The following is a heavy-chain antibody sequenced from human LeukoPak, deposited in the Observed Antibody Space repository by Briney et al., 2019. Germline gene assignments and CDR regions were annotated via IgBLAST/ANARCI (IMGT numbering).Heavy chain of an antibody. CDR3: AQDISWFAFHM. V-gene: IGHV3-23*01. CDR1: GFTFRNFG. CDR2: IGPGGDRK. Sequence: PGGSLRLSRAASGFTFRNFGMNWVRQAPGKGLQWVSGIGPGGDRKHYGDSFEGRFTISRDNSKNTVYLQMNSLRVDDTALYYCAQDISWFAFHMWGLGTRVTVSS. D-gene: IGHD3-10*01. J-gene: IGHJ3*02.